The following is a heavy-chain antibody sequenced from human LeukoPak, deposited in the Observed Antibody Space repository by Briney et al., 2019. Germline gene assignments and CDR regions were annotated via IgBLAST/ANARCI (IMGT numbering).Heavy chain of an antibody. Sequence: GGSLRLSCAASGFTFNTYAMTWVRQAPGKGLEWVSAISGSGGNTYYADSVKGRFTIFRDNSKNTLYLQMNSLRAEDTAVYYCPKGGVIVRRWFDPWGQGTLVTVSS. D-gene: IGHD3-16*02. CDR3: PKGGVIVRRWFDP. CDR1: GFTFNTYA. V-gene: IGHV3-23*01. CDR2: ISGSGGNT. J-gene: IGHJ5*02.